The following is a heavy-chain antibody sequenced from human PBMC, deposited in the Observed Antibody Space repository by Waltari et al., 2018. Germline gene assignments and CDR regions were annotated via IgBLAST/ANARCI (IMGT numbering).Heavy chain of an antibody. CDR2: ISSKSTYI. J-gene: IGHJ5*02. CDR3: ARDTIFYGSGSYDP. D-gene: IGHD3-10*01. Sequence: QLVESGGGMVKPGSSLRLSCAASGFSFSDYNLHWLRRVPGKGLEWVSSISSKSTYIYYADSVRGRFSISRDNAENSLFLQMNNLRGEDTAVYYCARDTIFYGSGSYDPWGQGTRVTVSS. CDR1: GFSFSDYN. V-gene: IGHV3-21*01.